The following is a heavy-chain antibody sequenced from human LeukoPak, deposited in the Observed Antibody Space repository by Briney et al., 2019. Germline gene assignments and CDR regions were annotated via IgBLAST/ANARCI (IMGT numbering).Heavy chain of an antibody. V-gene: IGHV3-30*04. CDR2: ISYDGSNK. J-gene: IGHJ4*02. CDR1: GFTFSSYA. Sequence: GGSLRLSCAASGFTFSSYAMHWVRQAPGKGLEWVAVISYDGSNKYYADSVKGRFTISRDNSKNTLYLQMNSLRAEDTAVYYCAKDRIVGATDYFDYWGQGTLVTVSS. D-gene: IGHD1-26*01. CDR3: AKDRIVGATDYFDY.